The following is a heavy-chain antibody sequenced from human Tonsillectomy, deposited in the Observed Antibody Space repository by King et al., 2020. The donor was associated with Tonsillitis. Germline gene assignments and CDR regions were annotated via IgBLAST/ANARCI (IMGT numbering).Heavy chain of an antibody. CDR1: GLTFNNAW. CDR2: IKSKIDGGTT. V-gene: IGHV3-15*01. J-gene: IGHJ6*03. D-gene: IGHD4-23*01. Sequence: VQLVESGGDLVKPGGSLRLSCAASGLTFNNAWMSWVCQAPGKGLEWVGRIKSKIDGGTTDYAAPVKGRFTISRDDSKNTLYLQMDSLKTEDTAVYYCTTVTTGGNSFYYYYYMDVWGKGTTVTVSS. CDR3: TTVTTGGNSFYYYYYMDV.